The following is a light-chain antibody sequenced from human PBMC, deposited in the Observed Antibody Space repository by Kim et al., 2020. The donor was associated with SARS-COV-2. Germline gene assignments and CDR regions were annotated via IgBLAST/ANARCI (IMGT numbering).Light chain of an antibody. V-gene: IGKV1-12*01. Sequence: DIQMTQSPSSVSASVGDRVTITCRASQVISRWIAWYQQKPGRVPKLLIFAASSLQSGVPSRFSGSGSGTGFTLTISSLQPEDFATYYCQQADSFPLAFGGGTKVDIK. CDR2: AAS. J-gene: IGKJ4*01. CDR1: QVISRW. CDR3: QQADSFPLA.